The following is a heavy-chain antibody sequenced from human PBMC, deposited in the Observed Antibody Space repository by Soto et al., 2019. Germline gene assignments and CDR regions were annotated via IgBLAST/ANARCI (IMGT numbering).Heavy chain of an antibody. CDR3: ARHGHYYGSGSYYKPRGAFDI. J-gene: IGHJ3*02. D-gene: IGHD3-10*01. Sequence: ASVKVSCKASGYPFIDSYLHWVRQAPGQGLEWMGWIHPNGGDTISAQKFQGRVTLTRDKSISTAYLQWSSLKASDTAMYYCARHGHYYGSGSYYKPRGAFDIWGQGTMVTVSS. CDR2: IHPNGGDT. V-gene: IGHV1-2*02. CDR1: GYPFIDSY.